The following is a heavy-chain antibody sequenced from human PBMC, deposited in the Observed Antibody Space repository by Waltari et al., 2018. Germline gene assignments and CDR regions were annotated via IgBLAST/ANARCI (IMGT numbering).Heavy chain of an antibody. J-gene: IGHJ3*02. CDR1: GGTFSSYT. D-gene: IGHD3-22*01. Sequence: QVQLVQSGAEVKKPGSSVKVSCKASGGTFSSYTISWVRQAPGQGLEWMGRIIPIIRRGNYAKKCQGRVTINADKSKSTAYMERSSLRSEDTAVYYCASSNTTNYYDISGDALDIWGQGTMVTVSS. CDR3: ASSNTTNYYDISGDALDI. CDR2: IIPIIRRG. V-gene: IGHV1-69*02.